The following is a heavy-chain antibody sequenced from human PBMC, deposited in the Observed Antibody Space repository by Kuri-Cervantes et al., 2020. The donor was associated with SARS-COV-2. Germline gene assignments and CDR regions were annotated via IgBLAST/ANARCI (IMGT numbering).Heavy chain of an antibody. D-gene: IGHD3-16*01. CDR2: IWYDGSNK. V-gene: IGHV3-33*02. J-gene: IGHJ3*02. Sequence: GGSLRLSCAASGFTFSSYGMHWVRQAPGKGLEWVAVIWYDGSNKYYADSAKGRFTISRDNAKNSVFLQMNSVRIEDTSPYFCAWGRGWTFDIWGRGTMVTVSS. CDR3: AWGRGWTFDI. CDR1: GFTFSSYG.